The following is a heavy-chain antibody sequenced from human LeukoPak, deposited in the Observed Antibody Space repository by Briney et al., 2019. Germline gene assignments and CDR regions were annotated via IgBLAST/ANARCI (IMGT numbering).Heavy chain of an antibody. D-gene: IGHD1-26*01. J-gene: IGHJ4*02. V-gene: IGHV4-39*07. CDR2: VYYSGST. CDR3: ARESGSYGTFDY. Sequence: SETLSLTCTVSGGSISSSSYYWGWIRKPPGKGLEWIGSVYYSGSTYYNPSLKSRVTISVDTSKNQFSLKLSSVTAADTAMYYCARESGSYGTFDYWGQGTLVTVSS. CDR1: GGSISSSSYY.